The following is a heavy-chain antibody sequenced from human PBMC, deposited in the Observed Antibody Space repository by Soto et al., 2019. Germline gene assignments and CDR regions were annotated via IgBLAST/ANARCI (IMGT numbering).Heavy chain of an antibody. Sequence: SVKVSCKASGYTFTGYYMHWVRQAPGQGLEWMGWINPNSGGTNYAQKFQGWVTMTRDTSISTAYMELSRLRSHDTAVYYCARGGIANIVVVPAASRYYYYGMDVWGQGTTVTVSS. CDR3: ARGGIANIVVVPAASRYYYYGMDV. CDR2: INPNSGGT. CDR1: GYTFTGYY. J-gene: IGHJ6*02. D-gene: IGHD2-2*01. V-gene: IGHV1-2*04.